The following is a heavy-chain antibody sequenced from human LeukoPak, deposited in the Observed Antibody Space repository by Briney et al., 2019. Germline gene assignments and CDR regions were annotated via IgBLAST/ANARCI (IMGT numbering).Heavy chain of an antibody. CDR3: ARRRTSPEAFDV. Sequence: SETQSLTCTVSGGSISTYYWTWIRQPPGKGLEWIGYIYYSGSTNYNPSLRSRATISVDTSKNQFSLKVSSVTAADTAVYYCARRRTSPEAFDVWGQGTMVTVSS. V-gene: IGHV4-59*01. CDR1: GGSISTYY. CDR2: IYYSGST. J-gene: IGHJ3*01.